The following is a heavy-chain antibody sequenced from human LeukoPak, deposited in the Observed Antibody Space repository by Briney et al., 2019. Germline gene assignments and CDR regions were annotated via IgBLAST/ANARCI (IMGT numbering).Heavy chain of an antibody. Sequence: SRTLSLTCAVSGGSISSGGYSWSWIRQPPGKGLEWIGYIYHSGSTYYNPSLKSRVTISVDRSKNQFSLKLSSVTAADTAVYYCARGKWLDRYYFDYWGQGTLVTVSS. D-gene: IGHD6-19*01. CDR3: ARGKWLDRYYFDY. J-gene: IGHJ4*02. V-gene: IGHV4-30-2*01. CDR1: GGSISSGGYS. CDR2: IYHSGST.